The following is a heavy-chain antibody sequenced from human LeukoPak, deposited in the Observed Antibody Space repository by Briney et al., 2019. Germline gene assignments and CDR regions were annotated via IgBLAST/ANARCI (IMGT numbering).Heavy chain of an antibody. CDR1: GYTFTSYY. Sequence: ASVKVSCKASGYTFTSYYMHWVRQAPGQGVEWMGIIKPSGGSTSYAQKFQGRVTMTRDTSTSTVYMELSSLRSEDTAVYYCARDTFYYDSSGCYLGFDPWGQGTLVTVSS. V-gene: IGHV1-46*01. D-gene: IGHD3-22*01. CDR2: IKPSGGST. J-gene: IGHJ5*02. CDR3: ARDTFYYDSSGCYLGFDP.